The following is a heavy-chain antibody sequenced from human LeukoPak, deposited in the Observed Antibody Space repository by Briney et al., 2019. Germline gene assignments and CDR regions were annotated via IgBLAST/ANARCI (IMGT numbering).Heavy chain of an antibody. CDR2: IKQDGSEK. Sequence: GGSLRLSCAASGFTFSSCWMNWVRQAPGKGLEWVANIKQDGSEKYYVDSVKGRFTISRDNAKNSLYLQMNSLRAEDTAVYYCARDRRVQLWSPAGFDYWGQGTLVTVSS. J-gene: IGHJ4*02. V-gene: IGHV3-7*01. D-gene: IGHD5-18*01. CDR1: GFTFSSCW. CDR3: ARDRRVQLWSPAGFDY.